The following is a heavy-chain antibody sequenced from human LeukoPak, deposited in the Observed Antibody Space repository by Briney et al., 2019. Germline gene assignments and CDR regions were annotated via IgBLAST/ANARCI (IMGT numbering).Heavy chain of an antibody. CDR2: ISASNGNT. Sequence: ASVKVSCKASGYTFTSYGISWVRQAPGQGLQWLGWISASNGNTNYAQKLQGRVTMTTDTSTSTAYMELRSLRSDDTAVYYCARRFWSGYYYYYYYYYMDVWGKGTTVTVSS. CDR1: GYTFTSYG. V-gene: IGHV1-18*01. D-gene: IGHD3-3*01. CDR3: ARRFWSGYYYYYYYYYMDV. J-gene: IGHJ6*03.